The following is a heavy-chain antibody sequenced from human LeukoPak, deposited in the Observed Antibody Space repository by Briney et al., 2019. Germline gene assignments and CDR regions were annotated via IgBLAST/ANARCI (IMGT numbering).Heavy chain of an antibody. J-gene: IGHJ4*02. CDR1: GFTFSSYG. D-gene: IGHD4-23*01. CDR2: ISYDGSNK. V-gene: IGHV3-30*18. Sequence: GGSLRLSCAASGFTFSSYGMHWVRQAPGKGLEWVAVISYDGSNKYYADSVKGRFTISRDNSKNTLYLQMNSLRAEDTAVYYCAKDVGSYYGGKAGFDYWGQGTLVTVSS. CDR3: AKDVGSYYGGKAGFDY.